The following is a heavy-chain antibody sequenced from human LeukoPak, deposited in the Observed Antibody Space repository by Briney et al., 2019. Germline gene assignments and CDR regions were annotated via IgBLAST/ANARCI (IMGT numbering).Heavy chain of an antibody. Sequence: SQTLSLTCTVSGDSITSSNYYWNWIRQPAGKGLEWIGRVYSSGSANYNPSLKSRLTISVDTSKNQFSLKLSSVTAADTAVYYCTRDLAGHFGGFYFDYWGQGTLVTVSS. CDR2: VYSSGSA. J-gene: IGHJ4*02. V-gene: IGHV4-61*02. CDR3: TRDLAGHFGGFYFDY. D-gene: IGHD2-21*01. CDR1: GDSITSSNYY.